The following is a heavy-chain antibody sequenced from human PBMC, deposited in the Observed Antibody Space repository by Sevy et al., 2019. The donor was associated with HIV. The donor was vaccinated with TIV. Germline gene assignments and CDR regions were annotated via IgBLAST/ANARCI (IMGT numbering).Heavy chain of an antibody. CDR2: IYHSGST. CDR3: ARDRGGMITFGGVIVITHYFDY. J-gene: IGHJ4*02. Sequence: SETLSLTCAVSGGSISSSNWWSWVRQPPGKGLEWIGEIYHSGSTNYNPSLKSRVTISVDKSKNQFSLKLSSVTAADTAVHYCARDRGGMITFGGVIVITHYFDYWGQGTLVTVSS. CDR1: GGSISSSNW. V-gene: IGHV4-4*02. D-gene: IGHD3-16*02.